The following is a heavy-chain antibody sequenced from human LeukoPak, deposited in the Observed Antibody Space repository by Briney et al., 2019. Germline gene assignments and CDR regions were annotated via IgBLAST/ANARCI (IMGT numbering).Heavy chain of an antibody. Sequence: PGGSLRLSCAASGFTFSTYLMHWVRQAPGKGLDWVAIIWHDGSTKYYADSVKGRFTISRDNSKNTLYLEMNSLRAEDTALYLCAKSNGEWSRQHAFDFWGQGTMVTVSS. J-gene: IGHJ3*01. D-gene: IGHD3-3*01. CDR3: AKSNGEWSRQHAFDF. V-gene: IGHV3-33*06. CDR1: GFTFSTYL. CDR2: IWHDGSTK.